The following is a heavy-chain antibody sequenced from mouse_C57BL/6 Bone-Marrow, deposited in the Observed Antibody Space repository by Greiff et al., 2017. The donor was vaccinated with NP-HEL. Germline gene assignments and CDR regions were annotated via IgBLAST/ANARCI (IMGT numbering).Heavy chain of an antibody. CDR2: IWRGGST. CDR1: GFSLTSYG. D-gene: IGHD1-1*01. V-gene: IGHV2-5*01. Sequence: VKLMESGPGLVQPSQSLSITCTVSGFSLTSYGVHWVRQSPGKGLEWLGVIWRGGSTDYNAAFMSRLSITKDNSKSQVFFKMNSLQADDTAIYYCAKITTVERGYFDVWGTGTTVTVSS. J-gene: IGHJ1*03. CDR3: AKITTVERGYFDV.